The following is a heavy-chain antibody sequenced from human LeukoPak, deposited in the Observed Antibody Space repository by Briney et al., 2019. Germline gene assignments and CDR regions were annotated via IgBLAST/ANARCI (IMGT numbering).Heavy chain of an antibody. CDR1: GGSFSGYY. CDR3: ARESYYYYGMDV. V-gene: IGHV4-34*01. CDR2: INHSGST. Sequence: SETLSLTCAVYGGSFSGYYWSWIRQPPGKGLEWIGEINHSGSTNYNPSLKSRVTISVDTSKNQFSLKLSSVTAADTAVYYCARESYYYYGMDVWGQGTTVTASS. J-gene: IGHJ6*02.